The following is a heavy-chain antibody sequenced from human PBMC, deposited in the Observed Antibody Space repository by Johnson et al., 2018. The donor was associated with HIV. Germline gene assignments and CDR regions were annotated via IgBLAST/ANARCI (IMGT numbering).Heavy chain of an antibody. Sequence: VQLVESGGGVVQPGRSLRLSCAASGFTFSNYAMHWVRQAPGKGLEWVSYISTNVNDMYYADSVKGRFTISRDNAKNSLFLQMNSLRAEDTAVYYCAKVLSPRPWGDDAFDIWGQGTMVTVSA. CDR3: AKVLSPRPWGDDAFDI. CDR2: ISTNVNDM. V-gene: IGHV3-21*05. D-gene: IGHD7-27*01. J-gene: IGHJ3*02. CDR1: GFTFSNYA.